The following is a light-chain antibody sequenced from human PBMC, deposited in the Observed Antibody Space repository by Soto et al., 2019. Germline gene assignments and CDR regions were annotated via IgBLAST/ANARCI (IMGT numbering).Light chain of an antibody. Sequence: QSVLTQPPSASGTPGQRVTISCSGSSSNVGSNAVNWYQQLPGTAPKLLIYSNDQRPSGVPDRFSGSKSGTSASLAISGLQSEDEADYYCGTWDDVPNGDVFGDGTKLTVL. J-gene: IGLJ1*01. CDR1: SSNVGSNA. CDR2: SND. CDR3: GTWDDVPNGDV. V-gene: IGLV1-44*01.